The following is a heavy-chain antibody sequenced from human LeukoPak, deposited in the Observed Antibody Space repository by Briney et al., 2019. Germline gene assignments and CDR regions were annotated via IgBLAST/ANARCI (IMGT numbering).Heavy chain of an antibody. V-gene: IGHV3-23*01. CDR2: ISGSGGDT. J-gene: IGHJ4*02. Sequence: GGSLRLSCAASGFTFSTDAMTWVRQAPGKGLQWVSAISGSGGDTYYEDSVKGRFTISRDNSKNMMYLQMNSLRAEDTAVYYYARDSSGWSKNYWGQGTLVTVSS. D-gene: IGHD6-19*01. CDR3: ARDSSGWSKNY. CDR1: GFTFSTDA.